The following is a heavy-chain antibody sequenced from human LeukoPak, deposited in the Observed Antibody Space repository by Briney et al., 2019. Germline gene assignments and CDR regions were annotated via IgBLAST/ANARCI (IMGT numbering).Heavy chain of an antibody. Sequence: GGSLRLSCAASGFTFSSYWMSWVRQAPGKGLEWVANIKKDGSEKNYVDSVKGRFTISRDNAKTSLYLQMNSLRAEDTAVYYCARSLWPEDYWGQGTLVTVSS. CDR1: GFTFSSYW. CDR3: ARSLWPEDY. CDR2: IKKDGSEK. V-gene: IGHV3-7*01. J-gene: IGHJ4*02. D-gene: IGHD5-18*01.